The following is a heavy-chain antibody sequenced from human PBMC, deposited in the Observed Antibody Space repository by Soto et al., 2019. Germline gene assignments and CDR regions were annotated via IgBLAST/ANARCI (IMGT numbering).Heavy chain of an antibody. D-gene: IGHD3-22*01. CDR2: IWYDGSNK. CDR1: GFTFSSYG. J-gene: IGHJ5*02. CDR3: AREGAPMIVVVIPTNWFDP. Sequence: QVQLVESGGGVVQPGRSLRLSCAASGFTFSSYGMHWVRQAPGKGLEWVAVIWYDGSNKYYADSVKGRFTISRDNSKNTLYLQTSSLRAEDTAVYYCAREGAPMIVVVIPTNWFDPWGQGTLVTVSS. V-gene: IGHV3-33*01.